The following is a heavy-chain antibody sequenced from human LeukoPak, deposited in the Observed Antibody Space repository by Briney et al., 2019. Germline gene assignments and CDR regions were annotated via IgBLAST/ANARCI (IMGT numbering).Heavy chain of an antibody. J-gene: IGHJ2*01. Sequence: PSETLSLTCTVSGGSISSRSYYWGWIRQPPGKGLEWIGSIYYSGSTYYNPSLKSRVTISVDTSKNQFSLKLSSVTAADTAVYYCARQVNDILTGWFDLWGRGTLVTVSS. CDR1: GGSISSRSYY. CDR2: IYYSGST. D-gene: IGHD3-9*01. CDR3: ARQVNDILTGWFDL. V-gene: IGHV4-39*01.